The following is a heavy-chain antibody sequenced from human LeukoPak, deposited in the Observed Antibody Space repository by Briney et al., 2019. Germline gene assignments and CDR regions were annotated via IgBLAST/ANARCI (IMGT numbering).Heavy chain of an antibody. V-gene: IGHV3-48*03. CDR3: ARDLSGYGDYFLDS. Sequence: GGSLRLSCAASGFTFSSYELTWVRQAPGQGLEWVSFISSSANTVYYADSVKGRFVISGDNAKNLLFLQMNSLRVEDTATYYCARDLSGYGDYFLDSWGQGTLVTVSS. D-gene: IGHD4-17*01. CDR2: ISSSANTV. CDR1: GFTFSSYE. J-gene: IGHJ4*02.